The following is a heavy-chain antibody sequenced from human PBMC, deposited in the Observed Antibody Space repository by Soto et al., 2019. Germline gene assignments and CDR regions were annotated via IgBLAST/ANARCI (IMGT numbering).Heavy chain of an antibody. V-gene: IGHV3-23*01. D-gene: IGHD3-10*01. CDR3: AKDSNLIPWGSSH. CDR2: ISASGDIT. CDR1: GFTFTTYA. J-gene: IGHJ4*02. Sequence: EVQLLESGGGLIQPGGSLRLSCAASGFTFTTYAMRLVRQAPWKGLEWVSAISASGDITYYADSVKGRFTISRDSSKNTLYLQMNGLRAEDTAIYYCAKDSNLIPWGSSHWGQGTLVTVSS.